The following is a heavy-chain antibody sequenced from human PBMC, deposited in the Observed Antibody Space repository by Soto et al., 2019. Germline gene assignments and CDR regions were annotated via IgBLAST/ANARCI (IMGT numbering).Heavy chain of an antibody. J-gene: IGHJ6*02. CDR3: ASELDFVVVHAARPLSSVMAV. V-gene: IGHV1-2*04. Sequence: GASVKVSCKASGYTFTGYYMHWVRQATGQGLEWMGWINPNSGGTNYAQKFQGWVTMTRDTSISTAYMELSSLRSDDPAVYYCASELDFVVVHAARPLSSVMAVWGQGTTVTVSS. CDR2: INPNSGGT. CDR1: GYTFTGYY. D-gene: IGHD2-2*01.